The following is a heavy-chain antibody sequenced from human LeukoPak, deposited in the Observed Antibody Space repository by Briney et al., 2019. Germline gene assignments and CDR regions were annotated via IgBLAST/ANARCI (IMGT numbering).Heavy chain of an antibody. CDR1: GFTFSTYG. J-gene: IGHJ4*02. Sequence: GGSLRLSCGPSGFTFSTYGMHWVRQAPGKGLGWVASIRSDGTEKYYVDSVKGRFTISRDNSKNTLYLQMNSLRPEDTALYYCAKDGDTGGYSYFDYWGQGTLVTVSS. CDR3: AKDGDTGGYSYFDY. V-gene: IGHV3-30*02. CDR2: IRSDGTEK. D-gene: IGHD3-22*01.